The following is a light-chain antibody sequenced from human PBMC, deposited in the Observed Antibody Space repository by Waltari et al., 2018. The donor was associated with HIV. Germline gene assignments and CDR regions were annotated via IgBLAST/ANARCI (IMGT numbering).Light chain of an antibody. Sequence: DLVIAQSQVSLAVSLANRATTNCNSTQSLLYRSTNKDYVAWYQQKPGKPPKLLIYWASIRESGVPDRFSGSGSGTDFTLTISNLQAEDVAVYYCQQYYSTPWTFGQGTKVEIK. V-gene: IGKV4-1*01. CDR2: WAS. CDR1: QSLLYRSTNKDY. CDR3: QQYYSTPWT. J-gene: IGKJ1*01.